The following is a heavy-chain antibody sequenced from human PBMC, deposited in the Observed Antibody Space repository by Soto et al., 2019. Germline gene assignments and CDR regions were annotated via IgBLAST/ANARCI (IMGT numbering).Heavy chain of an antibody. CDR1: GFTFISYA. Sequence: GGSLRLSCVASGFTFISYAMRWVRQAAGKGLEWVAVISYDGSNKYYADSVKGRFTISRDNSKNTVYLQVSSLKTEDTTVYYCARGAYSSGWTHYFDTRGQGTPVTVSS. CDR3: ARGAYSSGWTHYFDT. J-gene: IGHJ4*02. V-gene: IGHV3-30-3*01. D-gene: IGHD6-25*01. CDR2: ISYDGSNK.